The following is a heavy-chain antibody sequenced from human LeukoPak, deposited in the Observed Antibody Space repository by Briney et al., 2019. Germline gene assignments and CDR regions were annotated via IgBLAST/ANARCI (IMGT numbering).Heavy chain of an antibody. CDR2: IYPGDSGT. CDR3: ARLWGRGYSYGLDFDY. J-gene: IGHJ4*02. V-gene: IGHV5-51*01. Sequence: GESLKISCKGSGYSFTSYWIGWVRQMPGKGLEWMGIIYPGDSGTRYSPSFQGQVTISADKSISTAYLQWSSLKASDTAMYYCARLWGRGYSYGLDFDYWGQGTLVTVSS. CDR1: GYSFTSYW. D-gene: IGHD5-18*01.